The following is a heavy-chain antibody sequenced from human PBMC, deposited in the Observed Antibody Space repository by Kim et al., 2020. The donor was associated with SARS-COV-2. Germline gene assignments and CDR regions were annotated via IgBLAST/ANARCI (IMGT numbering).Heavy chain of an antibody. J-gene: IGHJ4*02. D-gene: IGHD6-19*01. V-gene: IGHV3-23*01. CDR3: ARGRTHSWGWRHYYFDY. CDR2: ISGSGGST. CDR1: GFTFSSYA. Sequence: GGSLRLSCAASGFTFSSYAMSWVRQAPGKGLEWVSAISGSGGSTYYADSVKGRFTISRDNSKNTLYLQMNSLRAEDTAVYYCARGRTHSWGWRHYYFDYWGQGTLVTVSS.